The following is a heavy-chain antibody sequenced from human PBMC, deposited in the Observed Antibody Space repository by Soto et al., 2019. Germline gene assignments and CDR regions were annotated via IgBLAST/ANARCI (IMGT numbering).Heavy chain of an antibody. V-gene: IGHV4-59*08. CDR2: IYYSGIT. D-gene: IGHD7-27*01. Sequence: SETLSLTCTVSGVSISSYYWSWILQPPGKGLEWIGYIYYSGITNYNPSLKSRVTISVDTSKNQFSLKLSSVTAADTAVYYCARGAWGSAFDIWGQGTMDIVSS. J-gene: IGHJ3*02. CDR1: GVSISSYY. CDR3: ARGAWGSAFDI.